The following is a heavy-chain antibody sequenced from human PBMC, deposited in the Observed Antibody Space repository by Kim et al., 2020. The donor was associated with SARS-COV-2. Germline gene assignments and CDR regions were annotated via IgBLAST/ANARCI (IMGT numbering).Heavy chain of an antibody. D-gene: IGHD6-19*01. Sequence: SETLSLTCTLSGGSISSTTYYWGWIRQPPGKGLEWIESAYYTGSAYYNPSLRSRVTISVDTSRNQFSLRLNSVTAADTAVYYGARSLPFCISGWSPGYFGLGGRGCLVTVSS. J-gene: IGHJ2*01. CDR2: AYYTGSA. CDR1: GGSISSTTYY. CDR3: ARSLPFCISGWSPGYFGL. V-gene: IGHV4-39*07.